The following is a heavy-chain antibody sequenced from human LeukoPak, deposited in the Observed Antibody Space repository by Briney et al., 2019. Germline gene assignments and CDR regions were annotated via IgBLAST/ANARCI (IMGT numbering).Heavy chain of an antibody. CDR1: GFTLSNYA. J-gene: IGHJ4*02. CDR3: AKDRVDGSGSQFDS. Sequence: GGSLRLSCAASGFTLSNYAMTWVRQAPGKGLEWVSSITGSGALTYYADSVKGRFAISKDNAMDTVFLQMNSLRVDDTAVYYCAKDRVDGSGSQFDSWGQGSLVTVSS. CDR2: ITGSGALT. V-gene: IGHV3-23*01. D-gene: IGHD3-10*01.